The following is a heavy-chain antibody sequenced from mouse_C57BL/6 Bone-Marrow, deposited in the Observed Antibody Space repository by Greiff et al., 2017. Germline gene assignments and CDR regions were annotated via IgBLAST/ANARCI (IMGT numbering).Heavy chain of an antibody. Sequence: EVQLQQSGPELVKPGASVKMSCKASGYTFTDYNMHWVKQSHGKSLEWIGYINPNNGGTSYNQKFKGKATLTVNKSSSTAYMELRSLTSEDSAVYYCATTTVVAKDYFDYWGQGTTLTVSS. D-gene: IGHD1-1*01. J-gene: IGHJ2*01. CDR1: GYTFTDYN. CDR2: INPNNGGT. V-gene: IGHV1-22*01. CDR3: ATTTVVAKDYFDY.